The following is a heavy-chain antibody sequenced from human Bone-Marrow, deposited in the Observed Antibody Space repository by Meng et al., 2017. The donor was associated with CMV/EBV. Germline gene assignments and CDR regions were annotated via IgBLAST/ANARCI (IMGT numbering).Heavy chain of an antibody. Sequence: SAKVSRKPSGGTFSTYAINWVRQAPGQGLEWMGGIIPIFGSANYAQKFQGRVTIITDESTSTAYMELRSLRSGDTAVYYCARDHAAYFTMLRGPKYYYYYVMDVWGQGTTVTASS. V-gene: IGHV1-69*05. CDR3: ARDHAAYFTMLRGPKYYYYYVMDV. J-gene: IGHJ6*02. CDR1: GGTFSTYA. CDR2: IIPIFGSA. D-gene: IGHD3-10*01.